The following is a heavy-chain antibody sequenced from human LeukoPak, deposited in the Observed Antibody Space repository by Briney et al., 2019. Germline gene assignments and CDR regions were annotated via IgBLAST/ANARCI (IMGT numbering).Heavy chain of an antibody. D-gene: IGHD3-9*01. V-gene: IGHV4-61*02. CDR1: PGSMDSGLYY. J-gene: IGHJ4*02. CDR2: ISKNGGA. Sequence: SQTLSLTCAVSPGSMDSGLYYWTWIRQPAGKGLEWIGRISKNGGAAYNPSLRSRVTITVDTSNNHVSLKLTSVTAADTAVYYCARRGDILTDYAFDYWGQGTLVSVSS. CDR3: ARRGDILTDYAFDY.